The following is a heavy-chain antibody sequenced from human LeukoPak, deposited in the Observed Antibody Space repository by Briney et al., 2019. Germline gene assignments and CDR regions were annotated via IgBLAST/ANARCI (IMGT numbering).Heavy chain of an antibody. CDR3: ARSYSYGGIHY. Sequence: PGGSLRLSCAASGFTFSNHAMSWVRQAPGKGLEWLSVISGGSSGSTYYADSVTRRFTVSRDNSKNTLYLQMDCLRAEDTAVYYCARSYSYGGIHYWGQGTLVTVSS. J-gene: IGHJ4*02. D-gene: IGHD5-18*01. CDR1: GFTFSNHA. CDR2: ISGGSSGST. V-gene: IGHV3-23*01.